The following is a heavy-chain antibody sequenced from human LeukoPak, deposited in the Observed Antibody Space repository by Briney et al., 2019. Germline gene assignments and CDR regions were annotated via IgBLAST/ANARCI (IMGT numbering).Heavy chain of an antibody. CDR3: ARDLVVVTDPFDP. CDR2: IIPILGIA. J-gene: IGHJ5*02. D-gene: IGHD3-22*01. V-gene: IGHV1-69*16. CDR1: GGTFSSYT. Sequence: ASVKVSCKASGGTFSSYTISWVRQAPGQGLEWMGRIIPILGIANYAQKFQGRVTITTDESTSTAYMELSSLRSEDTAVYYCARDLVVVTDPFDPWGQGTLVTVSS.